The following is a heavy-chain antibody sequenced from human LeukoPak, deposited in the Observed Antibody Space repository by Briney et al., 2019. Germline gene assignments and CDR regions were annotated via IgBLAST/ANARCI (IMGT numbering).Heavy chain of an antibody. V-gene: IGHV1-2*02. J-gene: IGHJ4*02. CDR1: GYTFPDHY. D-gene: IGHD2-21*02. CDR3: ARHLTKTDDF. CDR2: ISPNSGDT. Sequence: GASVKVSCKASGYTFPDHYKHWLRQAPRQRLEWMGWISPNSGDTKYVQKFQGRVTMTRDTSISTAYMELSRLKSDDTAVYYCARHLTKTDDFWGRGTLVTVSS.